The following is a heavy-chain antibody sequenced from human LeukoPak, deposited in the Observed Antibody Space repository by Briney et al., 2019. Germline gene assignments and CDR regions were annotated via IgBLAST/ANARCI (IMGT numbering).Heavy chain of an antibody. CDR1: GGSISSSNW. CDR2: IYHSGRT. Sequence: SETLSLTCAVSGGSISSSNWWSWVRQPPGKGLEWIGEIYHSGRTNYNPSLKSRVTISVDTSKNQFSLRLSSVTAADTAVYYCARLRGAFDYWGQGTLVTVSS. J-gene: IGHJ4*02. D-gene: IGHD3-16*01. CDR3: ARLRGAFDY. V-gene: IGHV4-4*02.